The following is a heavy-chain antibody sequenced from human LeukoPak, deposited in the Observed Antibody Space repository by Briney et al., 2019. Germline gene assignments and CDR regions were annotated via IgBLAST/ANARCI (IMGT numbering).Heavy chain of an antibody. CDR3: AREPLAAAGSADY. V-gene: IGHV4-34*01. J-gene: IGHJ4*02. CDR2: INHSGST. Sequence: SETLSLTCAVYGGSFSGYYWSWIRQPPGKGLEWIGEINHSGSTNYNPSLKSRVTISVDTSKNQFSLKLSSVTAADTAVYYCAREPLAAAGSADYWGQGTLVTVSS. CDR1: GGSFSGYY. D-gene: IGHD6-13*01.